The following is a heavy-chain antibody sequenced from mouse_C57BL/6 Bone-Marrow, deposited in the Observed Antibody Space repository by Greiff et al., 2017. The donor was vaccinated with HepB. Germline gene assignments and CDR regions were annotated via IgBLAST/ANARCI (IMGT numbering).Heavy chain of an antibody. J-gene: IGHJ2*01. V-gene: IGHV1-26*01. CDR2: INPNNGGT. D-gene: IGHD1-1*01. CDR3: ARWGSSYFDY. CDR1: GYTFTDYY. Sequence: VQLQQSGPELVKPGASVKISCKASGYTFTDYYMNWVKQSHGKSLEWIGDINPNNGGTSYNQKFKGKATLTVDKSSSTAYMELRSLTSEDSAVYYCARWGSSYFDYWGQGTTLTVSS.